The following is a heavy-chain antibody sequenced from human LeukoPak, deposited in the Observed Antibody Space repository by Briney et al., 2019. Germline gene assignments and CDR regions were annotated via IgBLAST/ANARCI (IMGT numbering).Heavy chain of an antibody. V-gene: IGHV1-69*04. CDR2: IIPILGIA. CDR3: AREGLVMGYYFDY. Sequence: ASVKVSCKASGGTFSSYAISWVRQAPGQGLEWMGRIIPILGIANYAQKFQGRVTITADKFTSTAYMELSSLRSEDTAVYYCAREGLVMGYYFDYWGQGTLVTVSS. J-gene: IGHJ4*02. D-gene: IGHD6-19*01. CDR1: GGTFSSYA.